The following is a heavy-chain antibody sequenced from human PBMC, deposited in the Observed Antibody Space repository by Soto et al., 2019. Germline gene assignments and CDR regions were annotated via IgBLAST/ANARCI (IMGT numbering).Heavy chain of an antibody. V-gene: IGHV3-48*01. CDR2: ISSSSSTI. Sequence: GGAMRFSCAALGFPFSGFCMNWVRQAPGKGLEWVSYISSSSSTIYYADSVKGRFTISRDNAKNSLYLQMNSLRAEDTAVYYCASSYGPFDYWGQGTLVTVSS. CDR3: ASSYGPFDY. CDR1: GFPFSGFC. D-gene: IGHD4-17*01. J-gene: IGHJ4*02.